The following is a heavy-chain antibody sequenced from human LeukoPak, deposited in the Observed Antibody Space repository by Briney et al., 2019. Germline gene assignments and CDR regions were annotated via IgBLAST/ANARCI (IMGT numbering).Heavy chain of an antibody. V-gene: IGHV3-30-3*01. J-gene: IGHJ4*02. CDR1: GFTFSSYA. D-gene: IGHD5-24*01. Sequence: PGRSLRLSCAASGFTFSSYAMHWVRQAPGKGLEWVAVISYDGSNKYYADSVKGRFTISRDNSKNTLYLQMNSLRAEDTAVYYCAVNMATSFEYWGQGTLVTVSS. CDR3: AVNMATSFEY. CDR2: ISYDGSNK.